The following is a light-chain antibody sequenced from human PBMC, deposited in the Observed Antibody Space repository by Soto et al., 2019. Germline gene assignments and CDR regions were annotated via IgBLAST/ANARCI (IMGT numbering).Light chain of an antibody. CDR2: GAS. Sequence: EIVLTQSPGTLSLSPGERATLSCRASQSLSSSLTSSFLAWYQQKPGQAPRLLIYGASSRATGIPDRFSGSGSGTDFTLTISRLEPEDFAVYYCQQYVTSPRTFGLGTKVEIK. CDR1: QSLSSSLTSSF. J-gene: IGKJ1*01. CDR3: QQYVTSPRT. V-gene: IGKV3-20*01.